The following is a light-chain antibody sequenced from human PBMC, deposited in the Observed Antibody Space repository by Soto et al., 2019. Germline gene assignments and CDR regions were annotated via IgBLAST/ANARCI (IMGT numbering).Light chain of an antibody. V-gene: IGKV1-27*01. J-gene: IGKJ4*01. CDR3: QKYNAAPLS. CDR1: QGIGTS. Sequence: DIQMTQSPSSLSASVGDRVTITCRASQGIGTSLVWYQQKPGKAPRLLIHGASTLQSGVPSRFSGSGSGTDFTLIISSLXXEDXAXYYCQKYNAAPLSFGGGTKVXIK. CDR2: GAS.